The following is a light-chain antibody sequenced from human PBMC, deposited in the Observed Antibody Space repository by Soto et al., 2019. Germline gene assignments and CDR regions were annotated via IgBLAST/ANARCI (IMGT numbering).Light chain of an antibody. CDR2: AAS. CDR3: QHSFNIPYT. Sequence: DIQMTPSPSSLSASVGDRVTITCRASQTISTYLNWYQQNPGKAPKLLIYAASNLQSGVPSRFSCSGSGTDFTLTINSLQPEDFATYYCQHSFNIPYTFGQGTKLEIK. J-gene: IGKJ2*01. V-gene: IGKV1-39*01. CDR1: QTISTY.